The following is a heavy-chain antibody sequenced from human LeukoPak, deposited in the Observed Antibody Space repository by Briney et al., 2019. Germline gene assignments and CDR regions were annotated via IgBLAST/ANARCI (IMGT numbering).Heavy chain of an antibody. D-gene: IGHD2-15*01. J-gene: IGHJ4*02. CDR1: GYTFTSYA. CDR3: ATGSRLDY. V-gene: IGHV1-3*01. CDR2: INAGNGNT. Sequence: GASLKVSCKASGYTFTSYAVHWVGQAPGKRLEWMGWINAGNGNTKYSQNFQGRVTITRDTSASTAYMELSSLRSEDTAVYYCATGSRLDYWGQGTLVTVSS.